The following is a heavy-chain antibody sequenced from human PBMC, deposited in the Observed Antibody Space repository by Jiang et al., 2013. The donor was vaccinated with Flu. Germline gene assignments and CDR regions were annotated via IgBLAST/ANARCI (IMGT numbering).Heavy chain of an antibody. J-gene: IGHJ6*02. V-gene: IGHV1-69*01. CDR2: IIPIFGTA. CDR3: ARPWEGDYVAFYYYGMDV. Sequence: SGAEVKKPGSSVKVSCKASGGTFSSYAISWVRQAPGQGLEWMGGIIPIFGTANYAQKFQGRVTITADESTSTAYMELSSLRSEDTAVYYCARPWEGDYVAFYYYGMDVWGQGTTVTVSS. D-gene: IGHD4-17*01. CDR1: GGTFSSYA.